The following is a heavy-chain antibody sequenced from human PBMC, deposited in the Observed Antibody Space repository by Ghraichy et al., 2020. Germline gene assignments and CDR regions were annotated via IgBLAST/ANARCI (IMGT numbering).Heavy chain of an antibody. CDR3: ARQELELTFFDY. Sequence: SETLSLTCTVSGGSISSSSYYWGWIRQPPGKGLEWIGSIYYSGSTYYNPSLKSRVTISVDTSKNQFSLKLSSVTAADTAVYYCARQELELTFFDYWGQGTLVTVSS. J-gene: IGHJ4*02. V-gene: IGHV4-39*01. CDR1: GGSISSSSYY. CDR2: IYYSGST. D-gene: IGHD1-7*01.